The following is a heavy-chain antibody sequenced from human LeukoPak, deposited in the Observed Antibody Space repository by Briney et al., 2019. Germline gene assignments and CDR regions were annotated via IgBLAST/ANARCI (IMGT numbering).Heavy chain of an antibody. CDR3: ARVAADGSYFDY. CDR1: GFTFSNYD. CDR2: IEVSGDT. D-gene: IGHD6-13*01. J-gene: IGHJ4*02. Sequence: GGSLGLSCAASGFTFSNYDMHWVRRPTGKGLEWVSSIEVSGDTYSPDSVKGRFTISRENAKNSLFLQMNSLRADDTAIYYCARVAADGSYFDYWGQGTLVTVSS. V-gene: IGHV3-13*04.